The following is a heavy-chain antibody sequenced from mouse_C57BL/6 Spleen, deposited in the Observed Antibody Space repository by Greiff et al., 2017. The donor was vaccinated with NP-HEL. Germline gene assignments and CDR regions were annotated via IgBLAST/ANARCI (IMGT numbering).Heavy chain of an antibody. CDR2: ISSGGDYI. Sequence: EVQLQESGEGLVKPGGSLKLSCAASGFTFSSYAMSWVRQTPEKRLEWVAYISSGGDYIYYADTVKGRFTISRDNARNTLYLQMSSLKSEDTAMYYCTRDLRANGMNYWGQGTSVTVSS. CDR3: TRDLRANGMNY. CDR1: GFTFSSYA. V-gene: IGHV5-9-1*02. D-gene: IGHD3-1*01. J-gene: IGHJ4*01.